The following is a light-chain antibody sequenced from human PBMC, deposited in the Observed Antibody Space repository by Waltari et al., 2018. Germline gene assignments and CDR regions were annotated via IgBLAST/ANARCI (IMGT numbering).Light chain of an antibody. CDR1: SSDIGRYDI. Sequence: QSALTQPASVSGSPGQSVTISCTGASSDIGRYDIVSCYQQHPGNAPKLIICAVSKRPSGVSDRFSGSKAGDTASLTISGLQFEDEADYYCCSYAGNYIWVFGGGTRLTVL. CDR3: CSYAGNYIWV. J-gene: IGLJ3*02. V-gene: IGLV2-23*02. CDR2: AVS.